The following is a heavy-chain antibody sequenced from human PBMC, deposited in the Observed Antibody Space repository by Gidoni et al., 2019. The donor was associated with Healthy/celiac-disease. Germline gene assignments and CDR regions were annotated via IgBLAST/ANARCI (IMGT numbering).Heavy chain of an antibody. J-gene: IGHJ6*02. CDR3: ARDKCSGGDCSDPYYYYGMDV. CDR2: ISSSSSTI. CDR1: GFTFSSYS. D-gene: IGHD2-21*01. Sequence: EVQLVESGGGLVQPGGSLRLSCAASGFTFSSYSMNWVRQAPGKGLEWVSYISSSSSTIYYADSVKGRFTISRDNAKNSLYLQMNSLRAEDTAVYYCARDKCSGGDCSDPYYYYGMDVWGQGTTVTVSS. V-gene: IGHV3-48*01.